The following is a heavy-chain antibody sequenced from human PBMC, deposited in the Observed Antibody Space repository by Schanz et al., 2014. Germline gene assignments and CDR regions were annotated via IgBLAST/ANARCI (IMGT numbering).Heavy chain of an antibody. V-gene: IGHV3-15*01. D-gene: IGHD3-10*01. CDR3: STTPNFYASGTYSWFDP. Sequence: EVHLVESGGGLGQRGGSLRLSCVASGFTFSNAWMNWVRQGPGNRLEWVGRIKSRSDGGTTDYAAPVKGRFIISRDDSRNTLYLQMSGLKTEDTAVYYCSTTPNFYASGTYSWFDPWGQGTRVTVSS. CDR1: GFTFSNAW. J-gene: IGHJ5*02. CDR2: IKSRSDGGTT.